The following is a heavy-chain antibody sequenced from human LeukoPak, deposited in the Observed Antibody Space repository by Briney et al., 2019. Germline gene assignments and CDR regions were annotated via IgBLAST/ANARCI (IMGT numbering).Heavy chain of an antibody. V-gene: IGHV1-2*02. D-gene: IGHD2-15*01. CDR2: INPNSGGT. CDR1: GYTFTGYS. J-gene: IGHJ6*03. Sequence: ASVKVSCKASGYTFTGYSMHWVRQAPGQGLEWMGWINPNSGGTNYAQKFQGRVTMTRDTSIGTAYMELSRLRSDDTAVYYCARGYCSGGSCHHYYYYYMDVWGKGTTVTVSS. CDR3: ARGYCSGGSCHHYYYYYMDV.